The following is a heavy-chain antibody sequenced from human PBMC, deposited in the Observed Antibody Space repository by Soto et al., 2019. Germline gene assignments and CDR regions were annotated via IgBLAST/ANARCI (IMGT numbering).Heavy chain of an antibody. J-gene: IGHJ4*02. Sequence: GGSLRLSCAASGFTFSSYGMHWVRQAPGKGLEWVAVISYDGSNKYYADSVKGRFTISRDNSKNTLYLQMNSLRAEDTAVYYCAKQAGHDFDYWGQGTLVTVSS. D-gene: IGHD6-19*01. V-gene: IGHV3-30*18. CDR2: ISYDGSNK. CDR3: AKQAGHDFDY. CDR1: GFTFSSYG.